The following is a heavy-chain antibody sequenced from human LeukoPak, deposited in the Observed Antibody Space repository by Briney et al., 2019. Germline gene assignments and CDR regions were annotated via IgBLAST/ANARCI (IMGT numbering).Heavy chain of an antibody. CDR1: GFTFINAW. J-gene: IGHJ4*02. D-gene: IGHD4-11*01. CDR3: ATDYTRPY. CDR2: IKSKTDGGTT. Sequence: RGSLRLSCAASGFTFINAWMTWVRQAPGKGLEWVGRIKSKTDGGTTDYAAPVKGRFTISRDDSKSTLYLQMNSLKTEDTAMYYCATDYTRPYWGQGALVTVSS. V-gene: IGHV3-15*07.